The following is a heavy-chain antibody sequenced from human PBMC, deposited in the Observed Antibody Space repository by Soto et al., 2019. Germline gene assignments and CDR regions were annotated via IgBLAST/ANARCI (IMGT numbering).Heavy chain of an antibody. J-gene: IGHJ5*02. V-gene: IGHV4-31*01. CDR1: GGSISSGGYY. D-gene: IGHD3-22*01. CDR2: FYYSGST. CDR3: ARDAGEWDYYDSRAFDP. Sequence: QVQLQESGPGLVKPSQTLSLTCTVSGGSISSGGYYWSWIRQHPGKGLEWVGYFYYSGSTYYNPSLKSQGTISVDTSKNQSSPKLSSVTAADTAVYYCARDAGEWDYYDSRAFDPWGQGTLVTVSS.